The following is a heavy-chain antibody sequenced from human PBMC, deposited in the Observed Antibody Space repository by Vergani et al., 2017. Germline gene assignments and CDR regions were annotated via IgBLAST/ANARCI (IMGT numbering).Heavy chain of an antibody. Sequence: EVQLVQSGAEVKKPGESLRISCKGSGYSFTSYWISWVRQMPGKGLEWMGRIDPSDSYTNYSPYFQGHVTISADKSISTAYLQWSSLKASDTAMYYCARRHTAMVGVEYYFDYWGQGTLVTVSS. CDR3: ARRHTAMVGVEYYFDY. V-gene: IGHV5-10-1*01. CDR2: IDPSDSYT. J-gene: IGHJ4*02. CDR1: GYSFTSYW. D-gene: IGHD5-18*01.